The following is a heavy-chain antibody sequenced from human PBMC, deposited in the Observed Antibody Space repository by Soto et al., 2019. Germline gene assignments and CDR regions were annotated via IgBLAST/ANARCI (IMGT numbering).Heavy chain of an antibody. CDR3: ARDSCGGYCYPSSFGY. CDR1: GGTFSSYA. V-gene: IGHV1-69*13. D-gene: IGHD2-21*02. Sequence: ASVKVSCQASGGTFSSYAISWVRQARGQGLEWMGGIIPIFGTANYAQKFQGRVTITADESTSTAYMELRSLRSEDTAVYYCARDSCGGYCYPSSFGYWGKGSLVTVYS. J-gene: IGHJ4*02. CDR2: IIPIFGTA.